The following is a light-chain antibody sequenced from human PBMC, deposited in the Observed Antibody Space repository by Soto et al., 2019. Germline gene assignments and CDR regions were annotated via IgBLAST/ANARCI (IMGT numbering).Light chain of an antibody. CDR2: RNN. CDR3: AAWDDNVSGPV. J-gene: IGLJ2*01. Sequence: QLVLTQPPSASGTPGQRVTISCSGSSSNIGSNYVYWYQQLPGTAPKLLIYRNNQRPSGVPDRFSGSKSGTSASLAISGLRSEDEADYYCAAWDDNVSGPVFGGGTKLTVL. V-gene: IGLV1-47*01. CDR1: SSNIGSNY.